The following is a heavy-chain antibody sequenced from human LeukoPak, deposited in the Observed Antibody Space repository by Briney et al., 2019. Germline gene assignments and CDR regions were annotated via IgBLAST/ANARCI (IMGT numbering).Heavy chain of an antibody. CDR3: ARVSGTYGGAFDI. CDR1: GFTFSSYG. V-gene: IGHV3-33*01. D-gene: IGHD1-26*01. CDR2: IWYDGSNK. Sequence: QPGRSLRLSCAASGFTFSSYGMHWVRQAPGKGLEWVAVIWYDGSNKYYADSVKGRFTISRDNSKNTLYLQMNSLRAEDTAVYYCARVSGTYGGAFDIWGQGTMVTVSS. J-gene: IGHJ3*02.